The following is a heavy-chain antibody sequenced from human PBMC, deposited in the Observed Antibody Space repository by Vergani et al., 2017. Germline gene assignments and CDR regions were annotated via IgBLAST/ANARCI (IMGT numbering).Heavy chain of an antibody. CDR2: INHSGST. CDR1: GGSFSGYY. CDR3: ARVWTYYYDYMDV. J-gene: IGHJ6*03. Sequence: QVQLQQWGAGLLKPSETLSLTCAVYGGSFSGYYWSWIRQPPGKGLEWIGEINHSGSTNYNPSLKTRGTIAVDTAKNKFSLKLSSVTASDTAVYYCARVWTYYYDYMDVWGKGTTVTVSS. D-gene: IGHD1-1*01. V-gene: IGHV4-34*01.